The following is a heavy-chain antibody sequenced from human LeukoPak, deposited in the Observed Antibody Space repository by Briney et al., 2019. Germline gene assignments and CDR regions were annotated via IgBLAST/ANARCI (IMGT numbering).Heavy chain of an antibody. V-gene: IGHV7-4-1*02. CDR3: ARVAIYGDWFDP. CDR1: GTTFTSFA. D-gene: IGHD4-17*01. J-gene: IGHJ5*02. Sequence: ASVKVSCKVSGTTFTSFAWNWGGRPPGKGLKGLGWINTNTGNPTYAQGFTGRFVFSLDTSVSTAYLQISSLKAEDTAVYYCARVAIYGDWFDPWGQGTLVTVSS. CDR2: INTNTGNP.